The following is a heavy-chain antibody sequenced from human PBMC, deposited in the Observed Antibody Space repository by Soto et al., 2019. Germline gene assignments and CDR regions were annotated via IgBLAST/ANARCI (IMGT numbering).Heavy chain of an antibody. CDR1: GXTFGDSY. V-gene: IGHV3-11*06. D-gene: IGHD2-15*01. CDR3: VRGGGGGLFDP. Sequence: KSXGSLRLSCAGSGXTFGDSYMSWIRQAPGKGLEWLSYISPGSRYPAYADSVKGRFTISRDNAKRSLYLQMMRLTAEDTAIYYCVRGGGGGLFDPWGQGTMGTVSS. CDR2: ISPGSRYP. J-gene: IGHJ5*02.